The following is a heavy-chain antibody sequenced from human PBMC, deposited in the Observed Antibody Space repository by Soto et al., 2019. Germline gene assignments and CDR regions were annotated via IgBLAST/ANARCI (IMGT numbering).Heavy chain of an antibody. CDR1: GGSISSAAYY. CDR3: TTDSYSSITVVRFDY. Sequence: SETLSLTCTVSGGSISSAAYYWSWIRQHPGKGLEWIGYISHSGSTYYNPSLKSRVIISVDTSKNQFSLSLTSVTAADTAVYYCTTDSYSSITVVRFDYWGQGTVVTVSS. D-gene: IGHD1-26*01. V-gene: IGHV4-31*03. J-gene: IGHJ4*02. CDR2: ISHSGST.